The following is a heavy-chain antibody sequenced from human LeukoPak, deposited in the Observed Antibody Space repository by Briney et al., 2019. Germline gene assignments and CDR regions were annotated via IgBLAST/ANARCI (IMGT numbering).Heavy chain of an antibody. CDR3: ARGLRPFIDAFDI. J-gene: IGHJ3*02. CDR2: INHSGST. D-gene: IGHD3-10*01. V-gene: IGHV4-34*01. CDR1: GGSFSGYY. Sequence: TSETLSLTCAVYGGSFSGYYWSWIRQPPGKGLEWIGEINHSGSTNYNPSLKSRVTISVDTSKNQFSLKLSSVTAADTAVYYCARGLRPFIDAFDIWGQGTMVTVSS.